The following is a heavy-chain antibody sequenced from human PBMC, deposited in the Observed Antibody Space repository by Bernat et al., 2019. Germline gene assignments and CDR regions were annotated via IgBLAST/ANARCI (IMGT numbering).Heavy chain of an antibody. V-gene: IGHV3-43*01. CDR3: TKAFSTERDGFWSDSHAFDI. CDR2: ISWDGGST. J-gene: IGHJ3*02. D-gene: IGHD3-3*01. Sequence: EVQLVESGGVVVQPGGSLRLSCAASGFTFDDYTMHWVRQAPGKGLEWVSLISWDGGSTYYADSVKGRFTISRDNSKNSLYLQMNSLRTEDTALYYCTKAFSTERDGFWSDSHAFDIWGQGTMVTVSS. CDR1: GFTFDDYT.